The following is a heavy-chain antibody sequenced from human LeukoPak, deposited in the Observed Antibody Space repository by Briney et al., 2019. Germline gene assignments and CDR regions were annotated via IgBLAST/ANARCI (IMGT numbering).Heavy chain of an antibody. CDR1: GGSISSDIYY. CDR2: IYSGGSP. CDR3: ARSSDCSSASCFRTYFDS. V-gene: IGHV4-39*07. Sequence: SETLSLTCTVPGGSISSDIYYWGWIRQPPGKGLEWIGSIYSGGSPYYNPSLNSRVTMSVDTSKSQFSLRLSSVTAADTAVYYCARSSDCSSASCFRTYFDSWGQGTLVTVSS. J-gene: IGHJ4*02. D-gene: IGHD2-2*01.